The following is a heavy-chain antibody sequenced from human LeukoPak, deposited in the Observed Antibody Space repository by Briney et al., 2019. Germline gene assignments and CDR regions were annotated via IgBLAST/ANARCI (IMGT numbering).Heavy chain of an antibody. CDR3: ARAHCSGGSCYGD. CDR1: GFTFTNHN. Sequence: GGSLRLSCAASGFTFTNHNMIWVRQAPEKGLEWVSSISSSSSYIYYADPVKGRFTISRDNAKNSLYLQMNSLRAEDTAVYYCARAHCSGGSCYGDWGQGTLVTVSS. D-gene: IGHD2-15*01. V-gene: IGHV3-21*01. CDR2: ISSSSSYI. J-gene: IGHJ4*02.